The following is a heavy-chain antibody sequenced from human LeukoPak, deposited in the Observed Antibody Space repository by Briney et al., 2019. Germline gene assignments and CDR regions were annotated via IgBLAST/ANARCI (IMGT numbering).Heavy chain of an antibody. D-gene: IGHD2-15*01. CDR2: IYTSGST. CDR1: GGSISSYY. CDR3: ARDFGQYCSGGSCYVGFDP. J-gene: IGHJ5*02. V-gene: IGHV4-4*07. Sequence: KPSETLSLTCTVPGGSISSYYWSWIRQPAGKGLEWIGRIYTSGSTNYNPSLKSRVTMSVDTSKNQFSLKLSSVTAADTAVYYCARDFGQYCSGGSCYVGFDPWGQGTLVTVSS.